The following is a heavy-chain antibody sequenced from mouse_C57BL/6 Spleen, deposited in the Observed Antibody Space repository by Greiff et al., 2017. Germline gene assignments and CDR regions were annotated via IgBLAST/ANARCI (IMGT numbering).Heavy chain of an antibody. Sequence: VHVQQSVAELVRPGASVKLSCTASGFTFKNTYMHWVKQRPEQGLEWIGRIDPANGNTKYAPKFQGKATITADTSSNTAYLQLSSLTSEDTAIYYCSRWVNLLGDAMDYWGQGTSVTVSS. CDR3: SRWVNLLGDAMDY. J-gene: IGHJ4*01. D-gene: IGHD2-1*01. CDR2: IDPANGNT. V-gene: IGHV14-3*01. CDR1: GFTFKNTY.